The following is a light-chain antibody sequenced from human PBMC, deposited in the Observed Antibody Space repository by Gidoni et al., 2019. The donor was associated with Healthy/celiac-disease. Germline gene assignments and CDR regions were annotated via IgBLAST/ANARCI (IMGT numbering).Light chain of an antibody. J-gene: IGLJ2*01. CDR2: GKN. V-gene: IGLV3-19*01. Sequence: SSELPQDPAVSVALGQTVRITCQGDSLRSYYASWYQQKPGQAPVLVIYGKNNRPSGIPDRFSGPSSGNTASLTITGAQAEDEADYYCNSRDSSGNHVVFGGGTKLTVL. CDR1: SLRSYY. CDR3: NSRDSSGNHVV.